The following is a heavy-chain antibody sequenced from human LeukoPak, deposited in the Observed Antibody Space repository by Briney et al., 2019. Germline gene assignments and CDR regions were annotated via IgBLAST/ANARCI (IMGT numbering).Heavy chain of an antibody. CDR3: ARDQYYYDSSGYFDY. J-gene: IGHJ4*02. D-gene: IGHD3-22*01. Sequence: GGSLRLSCAASGFTFSSYGMHWVRQAPGKGLEWVAVIWYDGSNKYYADSVKGQFTISRDNSKNTLYLQMNSLRAEDTAVYYCARDQYYYDSSGYFDYWGQGTLVTVSS. CDR1: GFTFSSYG. V-gene: IGHV3-33*01. CDR2: IWYDGSNK.